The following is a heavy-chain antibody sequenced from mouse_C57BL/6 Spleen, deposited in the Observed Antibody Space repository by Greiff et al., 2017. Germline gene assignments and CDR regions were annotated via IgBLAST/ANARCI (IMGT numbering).Heavy chain of an antibody. V-gene: IGHV1-74*01. CDR3: AMVSKESPLDY. CDR2: IHPSDSDT. CDR1: GYTFTGYW. Sequence: QVQLQQSGPELVKPGASVKVSCKASGYTFTGYWMHWVKQSPGQGLEWIGRIHPSDSDTIYKQKFKGKATLTVDKSSSTAYMQLSSLTSEDSAVYECAMVSKESPLDYWGKGTTLTVSS. D-gene: IGHD2-5*01. J-gene: IGHJ2*01.